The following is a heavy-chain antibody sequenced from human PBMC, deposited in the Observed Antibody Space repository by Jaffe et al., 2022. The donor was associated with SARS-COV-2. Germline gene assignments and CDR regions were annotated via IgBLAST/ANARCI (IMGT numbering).Heavy chain of an antibody. D-gene: IGHD3-10*01. V-gene: IGHV3-11*01. Sequence: QVQLVESGGGLVKPGGSLRLSCAASGFTFSDYYMSWIRQAPGKGLEWVSYISSSGSTIYYADSVKGRFTISRDNAKNSLYLQMNSLRAEDTAVYYCARDVYYGSGSYLYYYYGMDVWGQGTTVTVSS. CDR2: ISSSGSTI. CDR3: ARDVYYGSGSYLYYYYGMDV. J-gene: IGHJ6*02. CDR1: GFTFSDYY.